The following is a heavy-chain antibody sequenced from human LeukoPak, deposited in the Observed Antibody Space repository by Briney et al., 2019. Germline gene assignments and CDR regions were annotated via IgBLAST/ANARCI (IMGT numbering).Heavy chain of an antibody. Sequence: GGSLRLSCAASGFTFDDYAMSWVRQAPGKGLEWVSGINRNGGSRGYADSVKGRFTISRDNAKNSLYLQMNSLRAEDTALYYCARVSVAGYDVFDIWGQGTMVTVSS. D-gene: IGHD6-19*01. CDR2: INRNGGSR. CDR3: ARVSVAGYDVFDI. V-gene: IGHV3-20*04. J-gene: IGHJ3*02. CDR1: GFTFDDYA.